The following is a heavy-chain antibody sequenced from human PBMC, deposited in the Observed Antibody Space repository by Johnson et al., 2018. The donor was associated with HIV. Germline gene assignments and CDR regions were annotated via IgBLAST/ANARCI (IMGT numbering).Heavy chain of an antibody. CDR1: GFSFSKYW. V-gene: IGHV3-7*03. D-gene: IGHD6-19*01. Sequence: VQLVESGGGLVKPGGSLRVSCAASGFSFSKYWMTWVRQAPGKGLEWVANIKQAGSGEHCLDSVKGRFTNSRDNAKNSLYLQMNSLRAEDTAVYYCARMKRGWYVVIDMWGQGTMVTVSS. J-gene: IGHJ3*02. CDR3: ARMKRGWYVVIDM. CDR2: IKQAGSGE.